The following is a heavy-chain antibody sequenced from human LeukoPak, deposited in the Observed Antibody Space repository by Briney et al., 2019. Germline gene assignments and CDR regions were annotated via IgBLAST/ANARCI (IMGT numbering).Heavy chain of an antibody. J-gene: IGHJ4*02. V-gene: IGHV3-7*01. CDR2: IKQDGSEK. CDR1: GFTFSSYW. D-gene: IGHD3-10*01. CDR3: VCGPLKSGSLDY. Sequence: GGSLRLSCAASGFTFSSYWMSWVRQAPGKGLEWVANIKQDGSEKYCVDSVKGRFTISRDNAKNSLYLQMNSLRAEDTAVYYCVCGPLKSGSLDYWGQGTLVTVSS.